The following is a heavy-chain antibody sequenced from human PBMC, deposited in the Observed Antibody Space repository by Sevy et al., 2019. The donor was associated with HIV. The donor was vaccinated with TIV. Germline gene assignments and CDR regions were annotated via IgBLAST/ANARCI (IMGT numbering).Heavy chain of an antibody. CDR1: GFTFSSYA. D-gene: IGHD1-26*01. CDR2: ISYDGSNK. J-gene: IGHJ4*02. V-gene: IGHV3-30-3*01. CDR3: ARDKQVGAGPNDY. Sequence: GGSLRLSCAASGFTFSSYAMHWVRQAPGKGLEWVAAISYDGSNKYYEDSVKGRFTISIDNSKNTLYLQMTSLRAEDTAVYYCARDKQVGAGPNDYWGQGTLVTVSS.